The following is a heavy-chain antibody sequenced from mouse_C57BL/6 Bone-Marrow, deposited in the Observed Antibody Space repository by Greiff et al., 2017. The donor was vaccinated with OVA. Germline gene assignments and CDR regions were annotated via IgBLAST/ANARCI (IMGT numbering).Heavy chain of an antibody. CDR1: GFTFRDYG. CDR3: ARQGYWYFDV. CDR2: ISSGSSTI. V-gene: IGHV5-17*01. Sequence: DVKLVESGGGLVKPGGSLKLSCAASGFTFRDYGMHWVRQAPEKGLEWVAYISSGSSTIYYADTVKGRFTISRDNAKNTLFLQMTSLRSEDTAMYYCARQGYWYFDVWGTGTTVTVSS. J-gene: IGHJ1*03.